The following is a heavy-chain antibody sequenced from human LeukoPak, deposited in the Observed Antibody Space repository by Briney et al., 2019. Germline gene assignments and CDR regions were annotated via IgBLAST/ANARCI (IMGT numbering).Heavy chain of an antibody. CDR2: IRYDGSNK. V-gene: IGHV3-30*02. D-gene: IGHD2-2*01. CDR1: GFTFSSYG. J-gene: IGHJ4*02. CDR3: AKSQMGYCSSTSCRPDY. Sequence: GGSLRLSCAASGFTFSSYGMHWVRQAPGKGLEWVAFIRYDGSNKYYADSVKGRFTISRDNSKNTLYLQMNSLRAEDTAVYYCAKSQMGYCSSTSCRPDYWGQGTLVTVSS.